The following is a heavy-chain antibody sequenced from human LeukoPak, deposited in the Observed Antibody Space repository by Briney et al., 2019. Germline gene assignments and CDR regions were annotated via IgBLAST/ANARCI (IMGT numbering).Heavy chain of an antibody. J-gene: IGHJ3*02. Sequence: GESLKISCKGSGHSFTSYCIGWVRQMPGRGLEWMGIIYPGDCDTRYSPSFQGQVTISADKSISTAYLQWSSLKASDTAMYYCARRGSLGNDAFDIWGQGTMVSVSA. V-gene: IGHV5-51*01. CDR2: IYPGDCDT. D-gene: IGHD1-26*01. CDR1: GHSFTSYC. CDR3: ARRGSLGNDAFDI.